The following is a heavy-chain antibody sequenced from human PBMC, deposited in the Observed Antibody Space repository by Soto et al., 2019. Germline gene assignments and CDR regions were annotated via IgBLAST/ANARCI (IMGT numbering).Heavy chain of an antibody. CDR1: GVSISSGGYS. J-gene: IGHJ4*02. CDR3: ASGSWYEGSFDY. V-gene: IGHV4-30-2*01. D-gene: IGHD6-13*01. CDR2: IYHSGST. Sequence: PSETLSLTCAVSGVSISSGGYSWSWIRQPPGKGLEWIGYIYHSGSTYYNPSLKSRVTISVDRSKNQFSLKLSSVTAADTAVYYCASGSWYEGSFDYWGQGTLVTVSS.